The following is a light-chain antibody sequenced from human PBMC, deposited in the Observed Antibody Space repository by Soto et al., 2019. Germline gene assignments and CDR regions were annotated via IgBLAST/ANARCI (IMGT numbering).Light chain of an antibody. CDR2: GNS. V-gene: IGLV1-40*01. J-gene: IGLJ2*01. CDR3: QAYDSSLSGVVV. Sequence: QSVLTRPPSVSGAPGQRVTISCTGSSSNLGAGYDVHWYQQRPGTAPKLLIYGNSNRPSGVPHRFSGSKSGTSASLAITGLQAEDEADYYGQAYDSSLSGVVVLGGGAKLTVL. CDR1: SSNLGAGYD.